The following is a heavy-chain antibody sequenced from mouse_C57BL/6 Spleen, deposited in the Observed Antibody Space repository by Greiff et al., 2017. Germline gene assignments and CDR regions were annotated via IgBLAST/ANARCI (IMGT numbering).Heavy chain of an antibody. D-gene: IGHD2-3*01. Sequence: QVQLKQPGAELVKPGASVKMSCKASGYTFTSYWITWVKQRPGQGLEWIGDIYPGSGSTNYNEKFKSKDTLTVDTSSSTAYMQLSSLTSEDSAVYYCARADGYYWYFDVWGTGTTVTVSS. CDR3: ARADGYYWYFDV. J-gene: IGHJ1*03. V-gene: IGHV1-55*01. CDR2: IYPGSGST. CDR1: GYTFTSYW.